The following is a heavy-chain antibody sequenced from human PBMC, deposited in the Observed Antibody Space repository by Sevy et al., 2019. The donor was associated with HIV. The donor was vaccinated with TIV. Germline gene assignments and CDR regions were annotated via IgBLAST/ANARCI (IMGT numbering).Heavy chain of an antibody. D-gene: IGHD3-22*01. CDR2: ISYDGTIK. CDR1: GFTFSRYA. V-gene: IGHV3-30-3*01. J-gene: IGHJ3*02. Sequence: GGSLRLSCAASGFTFSRYAMHWVRQAPGKGLEWVTIISYDGTIKYYAESVKGRFTISRDNSKNTSYLQMNSLSTDDTAVYYCARNPNYSDDSSGSVHDAFDIWGQGTTVTVSS. CDR3: ARNPNYSDDSSGSVHDAFDI.